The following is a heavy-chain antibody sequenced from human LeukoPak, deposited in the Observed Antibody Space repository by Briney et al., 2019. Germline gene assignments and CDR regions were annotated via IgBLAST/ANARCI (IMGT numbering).Heavy chain of an antibody. CDR1: GGSISSSSYY. V-gene: IGHV4-39*07. Sequence: PSETLSLTCTVSGGSISSSSYYWGWIRQPPGKGLEWIGSIYYSGSTYYNPSLKSRVTISVDTSKNQFSLKLSSVTAADTAVYYCASPYGPLDYWGQGTLVTVSS. CDR3: ASPYGPLDY. D-gene: IGHD3-10*01. CDR2: IYYSGST. J-gene: IGHJ4*02.